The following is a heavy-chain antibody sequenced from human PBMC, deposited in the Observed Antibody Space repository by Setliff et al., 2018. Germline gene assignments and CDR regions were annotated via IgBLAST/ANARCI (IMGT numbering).Heavy chain of an antibody. CDR1: GGSISSISYY. Sequence: SETLSLTCTVPGGSISSISYYWGWIRQPPGKGLEWIGTVYDSGTTYYNPSLKSRVTIFADTSKNQFSLNLNSVTAADTGVYYCASCRYQVPYDYWGQGILVTV. V-gene: IGHV4-39*01. J-gene: IGHJ4*02. CDR3: ASCRYQVPYDY. D-gene: IGHD2-2*01. CDR2: VYDSGTT.